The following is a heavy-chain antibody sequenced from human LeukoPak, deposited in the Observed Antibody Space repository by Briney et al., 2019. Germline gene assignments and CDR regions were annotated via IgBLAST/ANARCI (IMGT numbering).Heavy chain of an antibody. Sequence: GGGPRLSCLDPGFTLSCCAMHSVRLALRRGLEYVSGTSSNGGSTYYADSMKGRFTISSDNSKNTLYLQMSSLRPEDTAVYYCVKDWVATIVAPRHFDYWGQGTLVTVSS. D-gene: IGHD5-24*01. V-gene: IGHV3-64D*09. CDR2: TSSNGGST. CDR1: GFTLSCCA. CDR3: VKDWVATIVAPRHFDY. J-gene: IGHJ4*02.